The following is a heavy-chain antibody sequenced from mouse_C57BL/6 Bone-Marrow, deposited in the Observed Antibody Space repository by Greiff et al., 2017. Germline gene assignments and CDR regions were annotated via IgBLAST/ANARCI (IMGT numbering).Heavy chain of an antibody. CDR1: GYTFTDYE. Sequence: QVQLQQSGAELVRPGASVTLSCKASGYTFTDYEMHWVKQTPVHGLEWIGAIDPETGGTAYNQKFKGKAILTADKSSSTAYMELRSLTSEDSAVYYCTRWGFYYYGSSYGYAMDYWGQGTSVTVSS. V-gene: IGHV1-15*01. CDR2: IDPETGGT. J-gene: IGHJ4*01. D-gene: IGHD1-1*01. CDR3: TRWGFYYYGSSYGYAMDY.